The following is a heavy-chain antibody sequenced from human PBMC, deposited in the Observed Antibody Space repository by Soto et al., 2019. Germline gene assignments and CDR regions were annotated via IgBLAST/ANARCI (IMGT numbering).Heavy chain of an antibody. CDR2: ISSSSGTI. V-gene: IGHV3-48*02. CDR3: ARDPTSAYYFDY. Sequence: EVQLVESGGGLVQPGGSLRLSCAASGFTFSDYSMNWVRQAPGKGLEWVSYISSSSGTIYYADSVKGRFTFSRDNAKNSLYLQMNSLRDEDTAVYYCARDPTSAYYFDYWGQGTLVTVSS. J-gene: IGHJ4*02. CDR1: GFTFSDYS.